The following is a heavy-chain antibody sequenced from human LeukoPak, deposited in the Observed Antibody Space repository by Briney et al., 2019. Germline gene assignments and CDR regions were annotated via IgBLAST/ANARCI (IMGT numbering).Heavy chain of an antibody. J-gene: IGHJ4*02. V-gene: IGHV3-74*01. CDR2: IISDGSNT. CDR3: VRNSYDSSGYYDY. D-gene: IGHD3-22*01. Sequence: GGSLRLSCAASGFTSSSYWMHWVRQAPGKGLVWVSRIISDGSNTTYADSVKGRFTISRDNAKNTLYLQMSSLRAEYTAVYYCVRNSYDSSGYYDYWGQGTLVTVSS. CDR1: GFTSSSYW.